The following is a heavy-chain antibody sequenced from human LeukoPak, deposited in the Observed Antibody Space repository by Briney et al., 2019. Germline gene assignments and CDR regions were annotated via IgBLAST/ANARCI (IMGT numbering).Heavy chain of an antibody. CDR2: IGTAGDT. D-gene: IGHD2-2*01. J-gene: IGHJ6*03. Sequence: GGSLRLSCAASGFTFSSYDVHWVRQATGKGLEWVSAIGTAGDTYYPGSVKGRFTISRENAKNSLYLQMNSLRAGDTAVYYCAREYCSSTSCYGNMDVWGKGTTVTVSS. CDR1: GFTFSSYD. V-gene: IGHV3-13*01. CDR3: AREYCSSTSCYGNMDV.